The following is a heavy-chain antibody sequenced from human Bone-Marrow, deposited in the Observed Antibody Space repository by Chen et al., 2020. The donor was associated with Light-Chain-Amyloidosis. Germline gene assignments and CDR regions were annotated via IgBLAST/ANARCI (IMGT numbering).Heavy chain of an antibody. CDR3: TRRNCSSTSCFSDF. D-gene: IGHD2-2*01. J-gene: IGHJ4*02. CDR1: GFSLRSYW. V-gene: IGHV3-74*01. CDR2: INGDGGWT. Sequence: EAQLVESGGGLVQPGGSLRLSCAASGFSLRSYWMHWVRQVPGKGLVWVSRINGDGGWTNYAGSVKGRVTISKDNAKNTLYLQMNSLRAEDTAVYYCTRRNCSSTSCFSDFWGQGTLVSVSS.